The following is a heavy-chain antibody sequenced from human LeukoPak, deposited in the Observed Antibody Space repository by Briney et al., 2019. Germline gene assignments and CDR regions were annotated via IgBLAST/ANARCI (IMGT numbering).Heavy chain of an antibody. CDR3: AKAPQQLSFDY. J-gene: IGHJ4*02. CDR1: GFTFSSYA. CDR2: ISGSSGST. Sequence: GGSLRLSCAASGFTFSSYAMSWVRQAPGKGLEWVSTISGSSGSTYYADSAKGRFTISRDNSKNTLYLQMNSLRAEDTAVYYCAKAPQQLSFDYWGQGTLVTVSS. D-gene: IGHD2/OR15-2a*01. V-gene: IGHV3-23*01.